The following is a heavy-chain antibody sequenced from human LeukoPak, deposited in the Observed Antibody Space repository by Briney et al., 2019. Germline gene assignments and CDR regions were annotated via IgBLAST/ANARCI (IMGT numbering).Heavy chain of an antibody. CDR3: AKDYERRWGYSDY. V-gene: IGHV3-23*01. D-gene: IGHD5-18*01. Sequence: GGSLRLSCAASGFTFSSYAMSWVRQAPGKGLEWVSAISGSGGSTYYADSVKGRFTNSRDNSKNTLYLQMNSLRAEDTAVYYCAKDYERRWGYSDYWGQGTLVTVSS. CDR1: GFTFSSYA. CDR2: ISGSGGST. J-gene: IGHJ4*02.